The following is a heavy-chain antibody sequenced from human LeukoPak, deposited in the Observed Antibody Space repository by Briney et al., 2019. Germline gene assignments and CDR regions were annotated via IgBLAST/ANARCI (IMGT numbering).Heavy chain of an antibody. J-gene: IGHJ5*02. CDR1: GFTVSSNY. Sequence: GGSLRLSCAASGFTVSSNYMSWVRQAPGKGLEWVSVIYSGGSTYYADSVKGRFTISRDNSKNTLYLQMNSLRAEDTAVYYCAREVITMVRGVEYNWFDPCGQGTLVTVSS. CDR3: AREVITMVRGVEYNWFDP. V-gene: IGHV3-53*01. D-gene: IGHD3-10*01. CDR2: IYSGGST.